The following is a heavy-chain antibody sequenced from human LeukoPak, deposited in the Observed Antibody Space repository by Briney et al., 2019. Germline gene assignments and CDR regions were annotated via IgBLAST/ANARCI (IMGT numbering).Heavy chain of an antibody. CDR2: LSGSGDKT. J-gene: IGHJ4*02. D-gene: IGHD2-21*01. V-gene: IGHV3-23*01. Sequence: PGGSLRLSCAASGFAFSSYAMTWVRQTPGKGLEWVSTLSGSGDKTYYADSVKGRFTISRDNAKNSLYLQMNSLRAEDTAVYYCARDPVYCGGDCYLFDYWGRGTLVTVYS. CDR3: ARDPVYCGGDCYLFDY. CDR1: GFAFSSYA.